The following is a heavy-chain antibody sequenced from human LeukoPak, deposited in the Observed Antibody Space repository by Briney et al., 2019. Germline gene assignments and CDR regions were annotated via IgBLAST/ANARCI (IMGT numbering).Heavy chain of an antibody. CDR2: IIPIFGIA. V-gene: IGHV1-69*04. CDR3: ARGSVIVGATTFDY. D-gene: IGHD1-26*01. Sequence: ASVKVSCKASGYTFTRNGISWVRQAPGQGLEWMGRIIPIFGIANYAQKFQGRVTITADKSTSTAYMELSSLRSEDTAVYYCARGSVIVGATTFDYWGQGTLVTVSS. J-gene: IGHJ4*02. CDR1: GYTFTRNG.